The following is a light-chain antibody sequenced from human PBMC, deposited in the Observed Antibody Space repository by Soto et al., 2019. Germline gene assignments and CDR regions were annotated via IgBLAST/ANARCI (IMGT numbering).Light chain of an antibody. Sequence: EIVLTQSPGTVSLSPGERATLSCRASQSVSSRNLAWYRQKPGQAPSLLIFGASNRATGIPDRFSGSGSGTDFTFTISRLEPEDCAVYYCLRYGDSHPAYTFGQGTKLEIK. CDR2: GAS. CDR3: LRYGDSHPAYT. J-gene: IGKJ2*01. CDR1: QSVSSRN. V-gene: IGKV3-20*01.